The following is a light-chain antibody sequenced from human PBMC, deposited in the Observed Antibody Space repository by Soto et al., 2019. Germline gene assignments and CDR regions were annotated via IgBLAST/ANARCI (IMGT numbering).Light chain of an antibody. CDR3: QQYNSYSRT. J-gene: IGKJ1*01. Sequence: EIVLTQSPGTLSLSPGARATLCFRASQSVGTSYLAWYQQKPGQPPRLLIYGASSRATGIPDRFSGSGSGTEFTLTISSLQPDDFATYYCQQYNSYSRTFGQGTKVDIK. V-gene: IGKV3-20*01. CDR1: QSVGTSY. CDR2: GAS.